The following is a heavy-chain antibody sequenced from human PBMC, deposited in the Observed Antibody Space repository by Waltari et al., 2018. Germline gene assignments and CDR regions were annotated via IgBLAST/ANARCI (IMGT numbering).Heavy chain of an antibody. D-gene: IGHD4-17*01. CDR2: IYYSGST. CDR3: ARDHDYGDYGDY. V-gene: IGHV4-39*07. J-gene: IGHJ4*02. CDR1: GGSLSSSSYY. Sequence: QLQLQESGPGLVKPSETLSLTCTVSGGSLSSSSYYWGWIRQPPGKGLEWIGSIYYSGSTYYNPSLKSRVTISVDTSKNQFSLKLSSVTAADTAVYYCARDHDYGDYGDYWGQGTLVTVSS.